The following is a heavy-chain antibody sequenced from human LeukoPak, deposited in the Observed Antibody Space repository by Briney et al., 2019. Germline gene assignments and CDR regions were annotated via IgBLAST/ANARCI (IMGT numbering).Heavy chain of an antibody. J-gene: IGHJ4*02. CDR2: ISAYNGNT. CDR3: AKLSMMSVSADY. V-gene: IGHV1-18*01. CDR1: GYIFISYG. Sequence: ASVKVSCKASGYIFISYGISWVRQAPGQGLEWMGWISAYNGNTNYAQNLQGRVTMTTDTSTSTAYMELRSLRSDDTAVYYCAKLSMMSVSADYWGQGTLVTVSS. D-gene: IGHD3-22*01.